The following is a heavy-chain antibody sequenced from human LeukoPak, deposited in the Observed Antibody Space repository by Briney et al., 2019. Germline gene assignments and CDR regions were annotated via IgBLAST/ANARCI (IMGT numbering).Heavy chain of an antibody. CDR1: GYTFTGYY. J-gene: IGHJ6*03. V-gene: IGHV1-2*02. CDR2: INPYSGGT. D-gene: IGHD1-14*01. CDR3: ARCRRVTYYMDV. Sequence: ASVKVSCKASGYTFTGYYMHWVRQAPGQGLEWMGWINPYSGGTNYAQKFQGRVTMTRDTSISTAYMELSRLRSDDTAVYYCARCRRVTYYMDVWGKGTTVTVSS.